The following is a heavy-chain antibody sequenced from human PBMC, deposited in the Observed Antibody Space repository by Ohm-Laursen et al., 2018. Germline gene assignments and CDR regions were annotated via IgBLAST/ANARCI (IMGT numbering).Heavy chain of an antibody. Sequence: SLRLSCTASGFTFSNYGMHWVRQAPGKGLEWVAVISHDRSSEYYADSVKGRFTISRDNSKNTLYLQMNSLRAEDTALYYCAKAGFDYYDSSGYLDYWGQGTLVTVSS. D-gene: IGHD3-22*01. CDR3: AKAGFDYYDSSGYLDY. CDR1: GFTFSNYG. CDR2: ISHDRSSE. J-gene: IGHJ4*02. V-gene: IGHV3-30*18.